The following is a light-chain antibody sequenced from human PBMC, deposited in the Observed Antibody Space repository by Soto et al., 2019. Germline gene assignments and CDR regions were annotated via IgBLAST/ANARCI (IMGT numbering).Light chain of an antibody. Sequence: AIQMTQSPSSLSASVGDRVTITCRASQGIRNDVGWYQQKPGKAPELLIYAASSLQTGVPPRFSGSGSGTDFTLTISSLQPEDFATYYCLQDYSYPRTFGQGTKV. V-gene: IGKV1-6*01. CDR3: LQDYSYPRT. CDR1: QGIRND. J-gene: IGKJ1*01. CDR2: AAS.